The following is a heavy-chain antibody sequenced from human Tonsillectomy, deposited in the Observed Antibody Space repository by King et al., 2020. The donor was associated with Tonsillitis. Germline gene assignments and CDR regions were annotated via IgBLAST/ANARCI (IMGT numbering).Heavy chain of an antibody. CDR3: GEKSINFYRGGDNCFDP. V-gene: IGHV5-10-1*03. CDR1: GYSFTSYW. Sequence: VQLVESGAEVKKPGESLRISCKGSGYSFTSYWISWVRQMPGKGLEWMGRIDPSDSYTNYSPSFQGHVTISADKSISNVYLQWSSLKASDTAMYYCGEKSINFYRGGDNCFDPWGQGTLVTVSS. J-gene: IGHJ5*02. CDR2: IDPSDSYT. D-gene: IGHD1-1*01.